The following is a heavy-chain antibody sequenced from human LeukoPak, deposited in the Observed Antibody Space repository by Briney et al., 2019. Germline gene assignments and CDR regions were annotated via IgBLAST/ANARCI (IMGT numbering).Heavy chain of an antibody. Sequence: GGSLRLSCAASGFVFRNYFMSWVRQAPGKGLVWVSNINNDGNITTYADSVKGRFTISRDNVKNTLFLQMNSLGAEDTALYYCARGWNTTPRSGFDIWGLGTMVTVSS. V-gene: IGHV3-74*01. J-gene: IGHJ3*02. D-gene: IGHD1/OR15-1a*01. CDR3: ARGWNTTPRSGFDI. CDR1: GFVFRNYF. CDR2: INNDGNIT.